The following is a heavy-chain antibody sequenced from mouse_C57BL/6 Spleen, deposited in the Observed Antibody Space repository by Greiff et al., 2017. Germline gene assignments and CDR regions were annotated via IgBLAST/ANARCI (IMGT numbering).Heavy chain of an antibody. CDR2: IFPCIGST. CDR1: GYTFTSYW. D-gene: IGHD2-10*01. CDR3: ASSPTYYGTAMDY. V-gene: IGHV1-55*01. Sequence: PGASVKKSCKASGYTFTSYWNTFVRQWPRQGLEWLGDIFPCIGSTNYNEKFKSKATLTVDTASSTDYMQLSSLTSEDSAVYYCASSPTYYGTAMDYWGQGTSVTVSS. J-gene: IGHJ4*01.